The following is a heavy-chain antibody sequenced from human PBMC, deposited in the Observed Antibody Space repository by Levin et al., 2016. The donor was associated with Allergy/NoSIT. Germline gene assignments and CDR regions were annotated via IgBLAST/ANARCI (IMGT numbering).Heavy chain of an antibody. V-gene: IGHV3-23*01. Sequence: GESLKISCAGYGFTFTSYALTWVRQAPGKGLEWVSVISGNGGSIKYAESVEGRFTISRDNSKKTLYLQMNSLRAEDTAVYYCAKGATDNFYYHCHMDVWGRGTSVTVSS. J-gene: IGHJ6*03. D-gene: IGHD1-26*01. CDR2: ISGNGGSI. CDR3: AKGATDNFYYHCHMDV. CDR1: GFTFTSYA.